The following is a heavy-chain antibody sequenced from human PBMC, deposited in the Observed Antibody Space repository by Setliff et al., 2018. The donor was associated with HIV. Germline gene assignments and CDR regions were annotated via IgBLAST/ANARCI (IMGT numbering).Heavy chain of an antibody. CDR1: GGTFSTYA. D-gene: IGHD6-25*01. J-gene: IGHJ4*02. Sequence: SVKVSCKASGGTFSTYALSWVRQAPGQGLEWMGGINPLFGKAKYAQRFQGRVTITAEESTDTAYIELIAVRSEDTAIYYCAYSSGFDHWGQGTLVTVSS. CDR3: AYSSGFDH. CDR2: INPLFGKA. V-gene: IGHV1-69*13.